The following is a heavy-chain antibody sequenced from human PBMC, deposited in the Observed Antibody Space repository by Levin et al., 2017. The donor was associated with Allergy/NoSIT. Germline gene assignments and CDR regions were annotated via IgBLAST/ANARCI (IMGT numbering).Heavy chain of an antibody. Sequence: SQTLSLTCTVSGGSISSYYWSWIRQPPGKGLEWIGYIYYSGSTNYNPSLKSRVTISVDTSKNQFSLKLSSVTAADTAVYYCARLAPPYDILTGAFDYWGQGTLVTVSS. D-gene: IGHD3-9*01. J-gene: IGHJ4*02. CDR1: GGSISSYY. CDR2: IYYSGST. V-gene: IGHV4-59*01. CDR3: ARLAPPYDILTGAFDY.